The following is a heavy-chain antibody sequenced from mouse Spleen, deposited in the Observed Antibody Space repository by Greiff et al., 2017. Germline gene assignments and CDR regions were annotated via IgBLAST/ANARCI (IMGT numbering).Heavy chain of an antibody. CDR2: IWAGGST. J-gene: IGHJ4*01. CDR1: GFSLTSYG. D-gene: IGHD2-14*01. V-gene: IGHV2-9*02. Sequence: VHLVESGPGLVAPSQSLSITCTVSGFSLTSYGVHWVRQPPGKGLEWLGVIWAGGSTNYNSALMSRLSISKDNSKSQVFLKMNSLQTDDTAMYYCARNTYYRYDEGHAMDYWGQGTSVTVSS. CDR3: ARNTYYRYDEGHAMDY.